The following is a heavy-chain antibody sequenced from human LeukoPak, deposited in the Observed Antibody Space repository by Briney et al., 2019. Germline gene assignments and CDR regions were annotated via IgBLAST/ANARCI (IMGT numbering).Heavy chain of an antibody. D-gene: IGHD6-13*01. CDR2: IKVDGSAR. V-gene: IGHV3-7*04. CDR1: GFTFSSYW. Sequence: PGGSLRLSCAASGFTFSSYWMSWVRQAPGKGLEWVANIKVDGSARYYVDSVKGGFTISRDNAKNSLYLEMNSLRAEDTAVYYCGRGTSSSPNWFDPWGQGTLVTVSS. J-gene: IGHJ5*02. CDR3: GRGTSSSPNWFDP.